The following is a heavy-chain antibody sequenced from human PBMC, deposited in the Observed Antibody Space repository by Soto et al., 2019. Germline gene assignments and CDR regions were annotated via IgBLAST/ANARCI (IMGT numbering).Heavy chain of an antibody. CDR2: IIPIFGTA. CDR3: ARDHNSSWYN. Sequence: QVQLVQSGAEVKKPGSSVKVSYKASGGTFSSYAVSWVRQAPGQGLEWMGGIIPIFGTANYAQKFQGRVTIPADESTSTVYMELSSLRSEDTAVYYCARDHNSSWYNWGQGTLVTVSS. J-gene: IGHJ4*02. V-gene: IGHV1-69*12. CDR1: GGTFSSYA. D-gene: IGHD6-13*01.